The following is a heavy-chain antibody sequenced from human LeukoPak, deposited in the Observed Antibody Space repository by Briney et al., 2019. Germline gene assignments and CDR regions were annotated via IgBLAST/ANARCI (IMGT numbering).Heavy chain of an antibody. CDR1: GYTFTSYG. CDR2: ISAYNGNT. J-gene: IGHJ3*02. CDR3: ARDNVVVAATLADAFDI. V-gene: IGHV1-18*01. D-gene: IGHD2-15*01. Sequence: ASVKVSCKASGYTFTSYGISWVRQAPGQGLEWMGWISAYNGNTNYAQKLQGRVTMTTDTSTSTAYMELRSLRSDGTAVYYCARDNVVVAATLADAFDIWGQGTMVTVSS.